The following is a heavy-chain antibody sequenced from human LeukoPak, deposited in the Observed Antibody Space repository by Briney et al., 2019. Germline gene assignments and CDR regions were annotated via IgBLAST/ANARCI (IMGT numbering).Heavy chain of an antibody. CDR2: IRYDGSNK. V-gene: IGHV3-30*02. J-gene: IGHJ4*02. CDR3: ARGFHSYGLSYYFDY. Sequence: GGSLRLSCAASGFTFSSYGMHWVRQAPGKGLEWVAFIRYDGSNKYYADSVKGRFTIFRHTSKNTVFLQMNKLRVEDTAVYFCARGFHSYGLSYYFDYWGQGTGVTVSS. D-gene: IGHD5-18*01. CDR1: GFTFSSYG.